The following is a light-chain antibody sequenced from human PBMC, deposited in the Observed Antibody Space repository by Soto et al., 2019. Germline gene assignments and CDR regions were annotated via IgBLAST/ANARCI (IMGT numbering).Light chain of an antibody. J-gene: IGKJ1*01. CDR2: GAS. Sequence: EILMTQSPATLSVSPGERVTLSCRASQSVSSYLAWYQQKPGQPPRLLIYGASTRATGIPARFSGSGSGTEFTLTISSLQSEDFAVYYCQQYNNWPRTFGQGTKVEIK. CDR1: QSVSSY. CDR3: QQYNNWPRT. V-gene: IGKV3-15*01.